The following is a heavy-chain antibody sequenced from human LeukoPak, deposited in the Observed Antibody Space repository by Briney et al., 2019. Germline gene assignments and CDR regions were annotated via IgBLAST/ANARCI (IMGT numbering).Heavy chain of an antibody. D-gene: IGHD6-13*01. CDR2: IYSGGNT. J-gene: IGHJ4*02. V-gene: IGHV3-53*01. CDR3: VRFIAAGYYFDY. Sequence: TGGSLRLSCAASGCTVGTNYMSWVRQAPGKGLEWVSIIYSGGNTYYADSVKGRFTISRDSSKNTLYLQMNSLRAEDTAVYYCVRFIAAGYYFDYWGQGTLVTVSS. CDR1: GCTVGTNY.